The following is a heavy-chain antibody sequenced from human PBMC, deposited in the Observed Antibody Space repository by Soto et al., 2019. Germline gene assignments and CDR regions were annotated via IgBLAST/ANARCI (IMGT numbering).Heavy chain of an antibody. V-gene: IGHV5-51*01. CDR2: IYPGASDT. Sequence: GESLKISCKGSGYSFTSYWIGWVRQMPGKGLEGMGIIYPGASDTRYSPSFQGHVTISADKSISTAYLQWSSLKASDTAMYHCARQAYSSSHWYSDIWGRGTLVTVSS. J-gene: IGHJ2*01. CDR3: ARQAYSSSHWYSDI. CDR1: GYSFTSYW. D-gene: IGHD6-6*01.